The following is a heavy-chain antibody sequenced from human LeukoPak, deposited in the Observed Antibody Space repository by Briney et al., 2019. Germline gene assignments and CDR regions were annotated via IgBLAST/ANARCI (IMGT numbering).Heavy chain of an antibody. J-gene: IGHJ6*03. V-gene: IGHV4-38-2*01. CDR3: ARQVYGDPSLLYNYYMDV. CDR2: IYHSGST. Sequence: SETLSLTCAVSGYSISSGYYWGWIRQPPGKGLEWIGSIYHSGSTYYNPSLKSRVTISVDTSKNQFSLKLSSATAADTAVYYCARQVYGDPSLLYNYYMDVWGKGTTVTVSS. CDR1: GYSISSGYY. D-gene: IGHD4-17*01.